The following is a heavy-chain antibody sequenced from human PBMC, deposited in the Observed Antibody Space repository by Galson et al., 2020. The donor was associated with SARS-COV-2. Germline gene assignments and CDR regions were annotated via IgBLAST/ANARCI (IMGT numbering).Heavy chain of an antibody. V-gene: IGHV3-30*01. CDR3: ARGVYSGYEVPFDS. J-gene: IGHJ4*02. D-gene: IGHD5-12*01. CDR1: GFTFISSA. CDR2: VSYDGSHH. Sequence: GGSLRLSCAASGFTFISSAMHWVRQAPGKGLEWVAVVSYDGSHHYYADSVKGRFTISRDNSRNTLDLLMNSLRPEDTAVYYCARGVYSGYEVPFDSWGQGTLVTVSS.